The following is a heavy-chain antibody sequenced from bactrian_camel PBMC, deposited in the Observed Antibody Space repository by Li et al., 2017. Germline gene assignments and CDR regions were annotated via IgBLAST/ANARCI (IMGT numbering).Heavy chain of an antibody. CDR2: IRGDGAT. Sequence: QLVESGGGSVEAGESLRLSCTASGFTFDESDMGWYRQAPGKQCELVSMIRGDGATTHADSVKGRFTISRDNAKKTVYLQMNSLKPEDTAVYYCGRHPAIAGGGNYWAQGTQVTVS. J-gene: IGHJ4*01. D-gene: IGHD7*01. CDR3: GRHPAIAGGGNY. V-gene: IGHV3S56*01. CDR1: GFTFDESD.